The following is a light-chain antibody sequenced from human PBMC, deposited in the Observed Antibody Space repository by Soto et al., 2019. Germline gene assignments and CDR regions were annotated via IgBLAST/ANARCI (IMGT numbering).Light chain of an antibody. V-gene: IGKV3-20*01. CDR2: GAS. CDR1: QSVRSDY. J-gene: IGKJ1*01. Sequence: EIVLTQSPGTLSFSPGERATLSFSSSQSVRSDYLAWYQQKPGQAPRLHIYGASTRATGIPDRFTGSGSGTDFTLTISRLEPEDFAVYYCQQYGSSPRTFDQGTKVDI. CDR3: QQYGSSPRT.